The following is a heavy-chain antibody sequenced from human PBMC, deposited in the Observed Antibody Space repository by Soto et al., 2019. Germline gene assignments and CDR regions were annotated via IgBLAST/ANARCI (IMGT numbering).Heavy chain of an antibody. J-gene: IGHJ4*02. CDR2: ISYDGSNK. D-gene: IGHD5-12*01. V-gene: IGHV3-30*18. CDR3: AKDAPRYSGFDFSQ. Sequence: GGSLRLSCEASGFSLSTYGMHWVRQAPGKGLEWVAVISYDGSNKYRADSVKGRFTISRDNSRNTLYLQMNSLRLDDTAVYYCAKDAPRYSGFDFSQWGQGXLVTVSS. CDR1: GFSLSTYG.